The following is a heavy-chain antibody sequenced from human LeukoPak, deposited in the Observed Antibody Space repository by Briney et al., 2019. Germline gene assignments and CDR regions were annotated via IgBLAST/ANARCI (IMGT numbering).Heavy chain of an antibody. D-gene: IGHD4-17*01. CDR2: ISGGSIYI. CDR1: GFTFSSST. J-gene: IGHJ6*03. V-gene: IGHV3-21*06. CDR3: ARVGDYRYYYYYMDV. Sequence: PGGSLRLSCAASGFTFSSSTMNWVRQAPGKGLEWVSSISGGSIYIYYADSVKGRFTISRDNGKNSLYLQMNSLRAEDTAVYYCARVGDYRYYYYYMDVWGKGTTVTVSS.